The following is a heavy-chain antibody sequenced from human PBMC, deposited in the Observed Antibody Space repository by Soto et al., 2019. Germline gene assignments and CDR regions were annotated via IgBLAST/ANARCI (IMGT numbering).Heavy chain of an antibody. D-gene: IGHD3-10*01. J-gene: IGHJ6*02. Sequence: GGSLRLSCAASGFTFSSYAMHWVRQAPGKGLEYVSAISSNGGSTYYADSVKGRFTISRDNSKNTLYLQMGSLRAEDMAVYYCARDQGSHYYYGMDVWGQGTTVTVSS. CDR1: GFTFSSYA. CDR2: ISSNGGST. V-gene: IGHV3-64*02. CDR3: ARDQGSHYYYGMDV.